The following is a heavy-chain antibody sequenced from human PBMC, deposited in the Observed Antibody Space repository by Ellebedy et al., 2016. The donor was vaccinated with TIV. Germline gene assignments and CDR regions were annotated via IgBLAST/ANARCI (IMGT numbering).Heavy chain of an antibody. V-gene: IGHV3-48*03. CDR1: GFTFSSYE. CDR3: AKGVRVLRYFDWLNYYYGMDA. J-gene: IGHJ6*02. D-gene: IGHD3-9*01. CDR2: ISSSGSTI. Sequence: GGSLRLSCAASGFTFSSYEMNWVRQAPGKGLEWVSYISSSGSTIYYADSVKGRFTISRDNSKNSLYLQMNSLRTEDTALYYCAKGVRVLRYFDWLNYYYGMDAWGQGTTVTVSS.